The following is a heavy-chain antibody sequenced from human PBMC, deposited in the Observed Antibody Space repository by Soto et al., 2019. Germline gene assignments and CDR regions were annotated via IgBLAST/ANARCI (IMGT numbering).Heavy chain of an antibody. J-gene: IGHJ5*02. V-gene: IGHV4-31*03. D-gene: IGHD2-2*01. CDR1: GGSISSGGYY. CDR3: ARGTLLVPAARNWFDP. Sequence: QVQLQETGPGLVKPSQTLSLTCTVSGGSISSGGYYWSWIRQHPGKGLEWIGYIYYSGSTYYNPSLKSRVTISVDTSKNQFSLKLSSVTAADTAVYYCARGTLLVPAARNWFDPWGQGTLVTVSS. CDR2: IYYSGST.